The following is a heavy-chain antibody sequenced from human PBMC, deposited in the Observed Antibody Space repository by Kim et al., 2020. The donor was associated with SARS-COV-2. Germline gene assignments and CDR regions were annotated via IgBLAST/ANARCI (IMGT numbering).Heavy chain of an antibody. V-gene: IGHV4-34*01. D-gene: IGHD5-18*01. CDR3: ARRHYSYGYRRWFDP. CDR2: INHSGST. J-gene: IGHJ5*02. Sequence: SETLSLTCAVYGGSFSGYYWSWIRQPPGKGLEWIGEINHSGSTNYNPSLKSRVTISVDTSKNQFSLKLSSVTAADTAVYYCARRHYSYGYRRWFDPWGQGTLVTVSS. CDR1: GGSFSGYY.